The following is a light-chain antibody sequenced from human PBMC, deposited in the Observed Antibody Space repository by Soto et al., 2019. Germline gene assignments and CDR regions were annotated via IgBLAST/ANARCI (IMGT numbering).Light chain of an antibody. CDR1: QAIGND. CDR3: QQSYTTPWT. CDR2: DAS. Sequence: DIQMTQTPSSLSAAVGDRVTITCRASQAIGNDLNWYQRRPGKAPNLLIFDASTLQTGVPSRFSGSGSGTHFTLTINGLQPEDSSIYYCQQSYTTPWTFGQGTIVDVK. J-gene: IGKJ1*01. V-gene: IGKV1-39*01.